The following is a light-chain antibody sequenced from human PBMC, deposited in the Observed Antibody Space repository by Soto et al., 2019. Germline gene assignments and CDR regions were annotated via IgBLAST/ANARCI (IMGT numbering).Light chain of an antibody. J-gene: IGLJ3*02. CDR3: TSYTSSSSTWV. CDR1: SSDVGGYSY. Sequence: QSALTQPASVSGSPGQAITISCTGTSSDVGGYSYVSWYQQNPGKAPKLMIYEVSNRPSGVSNRFSGSKSGNTASLTISGLQAEDEADYYYTSYTSSSSTWVFGGGTKVTVL. CDR2: EVS. V-gene: IGLV2-14*01.